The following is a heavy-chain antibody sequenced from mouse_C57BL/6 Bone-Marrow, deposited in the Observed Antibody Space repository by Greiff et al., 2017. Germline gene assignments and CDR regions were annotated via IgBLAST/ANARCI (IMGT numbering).Heavy chain of an antibody. V-gene: IGHV6-3*01. D-gene: IGHD1-1*01. CDR2: IRLKSDNYAT. CDR1: GFTFSNYW. J-gene: IGHJ1*03. CDR3: TVGLLWYFDV. Sequence: EVQGVESGGGLVQPGGSMKLSCVASGFTFSNYWMNWVRQSPEKGLEWVAQIRLKSDNYATHYAESVKGRFTISRDDSKSSVYLQTNNLRAEDTGIYYCTVGLLWYFDVWGTGTTVTVSS.